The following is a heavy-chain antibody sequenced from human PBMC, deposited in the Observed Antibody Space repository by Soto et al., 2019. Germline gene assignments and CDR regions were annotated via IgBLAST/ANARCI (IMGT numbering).Heavy chain of an antibody. CDR1: GFTFSSYA. CDR3: ASNWYPGIVVVTATFDY. Sequence: VQLVESGGGVVQPGRSLRLSCAASGFTFSSYAMHWVRQAPGKGLEWVAVISYDGSNKYYADSVKGRFTISRDNSKNTLYLQMNSLRAEDTAVYYCASNWYPGIVVVTATFDYWGQGTLVTVSS. J-gene: IGHJ4*02. V-gene: IGHV3-30-3*01. D-gene: IGHD2-21*02. CDR2: ISYDGSNK.